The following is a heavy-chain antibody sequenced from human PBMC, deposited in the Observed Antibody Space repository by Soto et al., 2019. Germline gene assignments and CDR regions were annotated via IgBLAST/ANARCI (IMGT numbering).Heavy chain of an antibody. V-gene: IGHV3-33*01. Sequence: WGSLRLSCAASGFSLRSYGMHWVRQAPGKGLEWVAVIWYDGSNKYYADSVKGRFTISRDNSKNTLYLQMNSLRAEDTAVYYCARDYYGDSSGPFDAFDIWGQGTMVTVSS. CDR2: IWYDGSNK. CDR1: GFSLRSYG. D-gene: IGHD3-22*01. CDR3: ARDYYGDSSGPFDAFDI. J-gene: IGHJ3*02.